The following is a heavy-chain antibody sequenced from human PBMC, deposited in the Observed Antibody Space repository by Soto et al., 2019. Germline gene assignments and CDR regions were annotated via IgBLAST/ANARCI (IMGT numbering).Heavy chain of an antibody. Sequence: SETLSLTCAVYGGSFSGYYWSWIRQPPGKGLEWIGEINHSRSTNYNPSLKSRVTISVDTSKNQFSLKLSSVTAADTAVYYCARYSSGYYFFDYWGQGTLVTVSS. CDR1: GGSFSGYY. J-gene: IGHJ4*02. D-gene: IGHD3-22*01. V-gene: IGHV4-34*01. CDR2: INHSRST. CDR3: ARYSSGYYFFDY.